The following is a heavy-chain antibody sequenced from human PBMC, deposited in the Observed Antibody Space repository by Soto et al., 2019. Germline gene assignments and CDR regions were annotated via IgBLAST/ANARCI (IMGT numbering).Heavy chain of an antibody. CDR3: ARHTRAVSDY. Sequence: GESLKISCEGSGFIFTNYWISWVRQLPGEGLEWVGRLDPGNSYVDYSPSFQGHVTISADRSRSTAFLQWSSLKASDTAMYYCARHTRAVSDYWGQGTLVTVSS. J-gene: IGHJ4*02. D-gene: IGHD1-26*01. CDR1: GFIFTNYW. V-gene: IGHV5-10-1*01. CDR2: LDPGNSYV.